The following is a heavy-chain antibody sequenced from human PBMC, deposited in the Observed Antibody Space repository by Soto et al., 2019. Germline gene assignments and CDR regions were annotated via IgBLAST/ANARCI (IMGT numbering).Heavy chain of an antibody. D-gene: IGHD2-8*01. V-gene: IGHV3-23*01. CDR3: AKGGGVRVLDSFDL. Sequence: PGGSLRLSCAAAGFTITTYAMTWVRKATGKGLEWVSSISGGGGSTYSADSVKGRFTISRDNSKNTLYLQMNGLRAEDTAIYYCAKGGGVRVLDSFDLWGQGTMVTVSS. J-gene: IGHJ3*01. CDR2: ISGGGGST. CDR1: GFTITTYA.